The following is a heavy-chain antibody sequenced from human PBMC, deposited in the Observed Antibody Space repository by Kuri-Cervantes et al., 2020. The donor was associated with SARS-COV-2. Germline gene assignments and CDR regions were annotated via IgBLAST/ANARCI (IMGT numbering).Heavy chain of an antibody. CDR3: ARGGGGLISYGLDV. D-gene: IGHD2-8*01. CDR2: ISSSSSTI. V-gene: IGHV3-48*01. Sequence: GESLKISCAASGFTFSSYSMNWVRQAPGKGLEWVSYISSSSSTIYYADSVKGRFPISRDNAKTSLYLQMNSLRAEDTAVYYCARGGGGLISYGLDVWGQGTTVTVSS. J-gene: IGHJ6*02. CDR1: GFTFSSYS.